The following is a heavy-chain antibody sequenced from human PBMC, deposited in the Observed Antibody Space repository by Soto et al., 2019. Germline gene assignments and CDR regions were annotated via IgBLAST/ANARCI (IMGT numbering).Heavy chain of an antibody. CDR2: IIPIFGTA. CDR3: ARDTRLQSVGIRYFDL. CDR1: GGTFSSYA. J-gene: IGHJ2*01. Sequence: QVQLVQSGAEVKKPGSSVKVSCKASGGTFSSYAISWVRQAPGQGLEWMGGIIPIFGTANYAQKFQGRVTITADEXTXXGYRELSSLRSEDTAVYYCARDTRLQSVGIRYFDLWGRGTLVTVSS. V-gene: IGHV1-69*12. D-gene: IGHD5-12*01.